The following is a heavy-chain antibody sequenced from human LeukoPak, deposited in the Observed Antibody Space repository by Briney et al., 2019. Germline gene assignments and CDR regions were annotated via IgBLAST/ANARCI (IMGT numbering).Heavy chain of an antibody. V-gene: IGHV1-69*05. J-gene: IGHJ4*02. CDR1: GVTFSSYA. CDR2: IIPISGTA. Sequence: SVKVSCTASGVTFSSYAISWVRQAPGQGLEWMGRIIPISGTANYAQKFQGRVTITTDESTSTAYMGLSSLRSEDTAVYYCARDKRGYSGYGLDYWGQGTLVTVSS. CDR3: ARDKRGYSGYGLDY. D-gene: IGHD5-12*01.